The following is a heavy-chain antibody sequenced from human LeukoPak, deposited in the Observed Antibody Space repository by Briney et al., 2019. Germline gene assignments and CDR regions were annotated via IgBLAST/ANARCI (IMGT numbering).Heavy chain of an antibody. Sequence: GGSLRLSCAASGFTVSSNYMSWARQAPGKGLEWVAVISYDGSNKYYADSVKGRFTISRDNSKNTLYLQMNSLRAEDTAVYYCAGDQGYDFWSGYRTLVYWGQGTLVTVSS. CDR2: ISYDGSNK. CDR3: AGDQGYDFWSGYRTLVY. V-gene: IGHV3-30-3*01. CDR1: GFTVSSNY. J-gene: IGHJ4*02. D-gene: IGHD3-3*01.